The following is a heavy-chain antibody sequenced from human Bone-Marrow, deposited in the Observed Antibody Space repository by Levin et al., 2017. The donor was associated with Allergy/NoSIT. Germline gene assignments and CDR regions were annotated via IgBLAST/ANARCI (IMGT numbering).Heavy chain of an antibody. Sequence: GGSLRLSCAASGFTFSSYGMHWVRQAPGKGLEWVAVISYDGSNKYYADSVKGRFTISRDNSKNTLYLQMNSLRAEDTAVYYCAKDKLTYGDYVYWFDPWGQGTLVTVSS. J-gene: IGHJ5*02. D-gene: IGHD4-17*01. CDR3: AKDKLTYGDYVYWFDP. V-gene: IGHV3-30*18. CDR2: ISYDGSNK. CDR1: GFTFSSYG.